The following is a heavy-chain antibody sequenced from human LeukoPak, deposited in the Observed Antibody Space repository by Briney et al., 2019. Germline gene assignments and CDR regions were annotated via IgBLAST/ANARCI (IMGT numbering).Heavy chain of an antibody. J-gene: IGHJ2*01. V-gene: IGHV3-33*01. Sequence: GGSLRLSCAASGFTFSSYGMHWVRQAPGKGLEWVAVIWYDGSNKYYADSVKGRFTISRDNSKNTVYLQMNSLRAEDTAVYYCATDLYYDSSGGDLWGRGTLVTVSS. CDR2: IWYDGSNK. CDR1: GFTFSSYG. D-gene: IGHD3-22*01. CDR3: ATDLYYDSSGGDL.